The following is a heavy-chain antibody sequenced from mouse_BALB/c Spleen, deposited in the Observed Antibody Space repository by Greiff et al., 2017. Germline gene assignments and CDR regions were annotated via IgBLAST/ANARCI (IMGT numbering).Heavy chain of an antibody. J-gene: IGHJ1*01. CDR1: GFTFSSFG. V-gene: IGHV5-17*02. CDR3: ARAYYRYGYWYFDV. CDR2: ISSGSSTI. Sequence: DVKLVESGGGLVQPGGSRKLSCAASGFTFSSFGMHWVRQAPEKGLEWVAYISSGSSTIYYADTVKGRFTISRDNPKNTLFLQMTSLRSEDTAMYYCARAYYRYGYWYFDVWGAGTTVTVSS. D-gene: IGHD2-14*01.